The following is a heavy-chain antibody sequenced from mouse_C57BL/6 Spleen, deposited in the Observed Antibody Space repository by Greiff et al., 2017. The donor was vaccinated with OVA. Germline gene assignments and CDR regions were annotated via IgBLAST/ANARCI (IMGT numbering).Heavy chain of an antibody. CDR1: GFTFSSYA. CDR2: ISDGGSYT. V-gene: IGHV5-4*01. J-gene: IGHJ4*01. CDR3: AREAYYYGSSLYAMDY. D-gene: IGHD1-1*01. Sequence: EVKLQESGGGLVKPGGSLKLSCAASGFTFSSYAMSWVRQTPEKRLEWVATISDGGSYTYYPDNVKGRFTISRDNAKNNLYLQMSHLKSEDTAMYYCAREAYYYGSSLYAMDYWGQGTSVTVSS.